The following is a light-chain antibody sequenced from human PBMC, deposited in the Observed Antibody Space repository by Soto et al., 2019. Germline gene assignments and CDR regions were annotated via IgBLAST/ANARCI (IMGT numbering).Light chain of an antibody. CDR3: QQRSNWPWT. CDR2: DAS. Sequence: VVLTQSPATLSLSPGERATFSCRASQNFNNFLAWYQQKPGQAPRLLIYDASNRATGIPARFSGSGSGTDFTLTISSLEPEDFAVYYCQQRSNWPWTFGQGTKVDIK. J-gene: IGKJ1*01. CDR1: QNFNNF. V-gene: IGKV3-11*01.